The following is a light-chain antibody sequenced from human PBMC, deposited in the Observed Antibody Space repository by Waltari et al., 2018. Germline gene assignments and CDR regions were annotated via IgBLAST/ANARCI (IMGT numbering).Light chain of an antibody. Sequence: QSALTPPAPVSGSPGQSITISCTGTSSVVGGYNDVPWYQQHPGKAPKLMIYDVSKRPSGVSNRFSGSKSGNTASLTISGLQAEDEADYYCSSYTSSSTSVFGTGTKVTVL. CDR1: SSVVGGYND. J-gene: IGLJ1*01. CDR3: SSYTSSSTSV. V-gene: IGLV2-14*01. CDR2: DVS.